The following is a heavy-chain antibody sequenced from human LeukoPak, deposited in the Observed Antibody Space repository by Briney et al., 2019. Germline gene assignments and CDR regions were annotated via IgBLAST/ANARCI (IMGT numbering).Heavy chain of an antibody. V-gene: IGHV4-34*01. D-gene: IGHD6-19*01. J-gene: IGHJ4*02. Sequence: SETLSLTCAVYGGSFSGYYWSWIRQPPGRGLEWIGEINHSGSTNYNPSLKSRVTISVDTSKNQFSLKLSSVTAADTAVYYCARVSDERWSSGWYVDYWGQGTLVTVSS. CDR3: ARVSDERWSSGWYVDY. CDR1: GGSFSGYY. CDR2: INHSGST.